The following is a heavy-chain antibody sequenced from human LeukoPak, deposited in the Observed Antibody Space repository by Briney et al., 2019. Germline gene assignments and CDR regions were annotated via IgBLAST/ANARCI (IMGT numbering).Heavy chain of an antibody. Sequence: ASVKVSCKASGYTFTSYGISWVRQAPGQGLEWMGWISAYNGNTNYAQKLQGRVTMTTDTSTSTAYMELRSLRSDDTAVYYCARAEAAGSGRSPSFDYWGQGTLVTVSS. J-gene: IGHJ4*02. CDR2: ISAYNGNT. D-gene: IGHD3-10*01. V-gene: IGHV1-18*01. CDR3: ARAEAAGSGRSPSFDY. CDR1: GYTFTSYG.